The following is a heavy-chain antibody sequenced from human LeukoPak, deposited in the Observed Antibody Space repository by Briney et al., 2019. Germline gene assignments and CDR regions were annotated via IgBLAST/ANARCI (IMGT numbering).Heavy chain of an antibody. CDR2: IYHSGST. V-gene: IGHV4-38-2*01. D-gene: IGHD4/OR15-4a*01. CDR1: GYSISSGYY. CDR3: ARRGDYGLFDY. J-gene: IGHJ4*02. Sequence: SEALSLTCAVSGYSISSGYYWGWIRQPPGKGLEWIGSIYHSGSTYYNPSLKSRVTISVDTSKNQFSLKLSSVTAADTAVYYCARRGDYGLFDYWGQGTLVTVSS.